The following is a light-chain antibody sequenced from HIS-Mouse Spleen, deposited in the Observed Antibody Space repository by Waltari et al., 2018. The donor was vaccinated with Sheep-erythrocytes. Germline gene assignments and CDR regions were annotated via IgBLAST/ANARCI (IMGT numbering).Light chain of an antibody. Sequence: SYELTQPPSVSVSPAQTASITSPGDKLGDKYACWYQQKPGQSPVLVIYQDSKRPSGIPERFSGSNSGNTATLTISGTQAMDEADYYCQAWDSSTYVFGTGTKVTVL. CDR3: QAWDSSTYV. V-gene: IGLV3-1*01. J-gene: IGLJ1*01. CDR1: KLGDKY. CDR2: QDS.